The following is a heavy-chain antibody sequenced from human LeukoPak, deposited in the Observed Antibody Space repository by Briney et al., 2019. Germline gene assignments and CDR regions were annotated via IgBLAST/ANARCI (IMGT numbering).Heavy chain of an antibody. D-gene: IGHD1-26*01. CDR1: GFTFSSYA. V-gene: IGHV3-30*04. J-gene: IGHJ4*02. CDR2: ISYDGSNK. Sequence: GRSLRLSCAASGFTFSSYAMHWVRQAPGKGLEWVAVISYDGSNKYYADSVKGRFTISRDNSKNTLYLQMNSLRAEDTAVYYCARVVSELKLTDYWGQGTLVTVSS. CDR3: ARVVSELKLTDY.